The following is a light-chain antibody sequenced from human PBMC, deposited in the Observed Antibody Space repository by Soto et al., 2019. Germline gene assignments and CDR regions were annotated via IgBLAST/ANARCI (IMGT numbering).Light chain of an antibody. Sequence: EIAMTQAPATLSVSPGDRATLSCRASQSISSNLAWYQQKPGQAPRLLIYGASTRATGIPARFSGSGSGTEFTLTISSLQPDDFATYYCQQYYSLWTFGPGTKVDI. V-gene: IGKV3-15*01. CDR1: QSISSN. J-gene: IGKJ1*01. CDR3: QQYYSLWT. CDR2: GAS.